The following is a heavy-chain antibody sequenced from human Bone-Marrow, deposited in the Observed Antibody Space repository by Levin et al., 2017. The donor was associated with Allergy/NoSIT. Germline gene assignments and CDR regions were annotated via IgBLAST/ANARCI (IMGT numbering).Heavy chain of an antibody. CDR2: INPNSGGT. Sequence: GESLKISCKASGYTFTGYYMHWVRQAPGQGLEWMGRINPNSGGTNYAQKFQGRVTMTRDTSISTAYMELSRLRSDDTAVYYCARWPSRYCSSTSCYVPGDYWGQGTLVTVSS. J-gene: IGHJ4*02. V-gene: IGHV1-2*06. CDR3: ARWPSRYCSSTSCYVPGDY. CDR1: GYTFTGYY. D-gene: IGHD2-2*01.